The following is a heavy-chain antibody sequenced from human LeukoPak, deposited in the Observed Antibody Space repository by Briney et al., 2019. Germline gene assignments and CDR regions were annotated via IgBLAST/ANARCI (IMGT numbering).Heavy chain of an antibody. Sequence: PSETLSLTCTVSGGSISSYYWSWIRQPAGKGLEWIGRIYTSGSTNYNPSLKSRVTMSVDTSKNQFSLKLSSVTAADTAVYYCARDLGVMCSRTSCYGYYYYMDVWGKGTTVTVSS. CDR3: ARDLGVMCSRTSCYGYYYYMDV. V-gene: IGHV4-4*07. CDR1: GGSISSYY. CDR2: IYTSGST. J-gene: IGHJ6*03. D-gene: IGHD2-2*01.